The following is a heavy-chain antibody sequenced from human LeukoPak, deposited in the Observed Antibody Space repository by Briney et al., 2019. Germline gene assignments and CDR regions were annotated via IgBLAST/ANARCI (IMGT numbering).Heavy chain of an antibody. J-gene: IGHJ6*02. CDR3: ARDMYYGSGTPMQYGMDV. D-gene: IGHD3-10*01. V-gene: IGHV3-11*01. Sequence: PGGSLRLSCAASGFTFSDYYMSWIRQAPGKGLEGVSYIGGSGSTKYYADSKYYADSVKGRFTISRDNAKNSLYLQMNSLRAEDTAVYYCARDMYYGSGTPMQYGMDVWGQGTTVTVSS. CDR2: IGGSGSTKYYADSK. CDR1: GFTFSDYY.